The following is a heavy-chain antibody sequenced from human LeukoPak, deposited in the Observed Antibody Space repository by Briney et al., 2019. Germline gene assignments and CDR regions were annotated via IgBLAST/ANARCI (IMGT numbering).Heavy chain of an antibody. CDR3: AREQENYDSSGYPDY. D-gene: IGHD3-22*01. V-gene: IGHV3-7*03. Sequence: TGGSLRLSCAASGFTFSSYAMSWVRQAPGKGLEWVANIKQDGGEKYYVDSVKGRFTISRDNTNNSLYLQMNNLRVEDTAVYYCAREQENYDSSGYPDYWGQGTLVTVSS. J-gene: IGHJ4*02. CDR2: IKQDGGEK. CDR1: GFTFSSYA.